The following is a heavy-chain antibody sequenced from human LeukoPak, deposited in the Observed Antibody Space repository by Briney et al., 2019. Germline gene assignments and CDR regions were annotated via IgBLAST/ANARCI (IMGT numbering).Heavy chain of an antibody. CDR3: ARVGRFLEWLLSSSYYYYMDV. CDR2: INHSGGT. V-gene: IGHV4-34*01. J-gene: IGHJ6*03. Sequence: SETLSLTCAVYGGSFSGYYWSWIRQPPGKGLEWIGEINHSGGTNYNPSLKSRVTISVDTSKNRFSLKVSSVTAADTAVYYCARVGRFLEWLLSSSYYYYMDVWGKGTTVTVSS. CDR1: GGSFSGYY. D-gene: IGHD3-3*01.